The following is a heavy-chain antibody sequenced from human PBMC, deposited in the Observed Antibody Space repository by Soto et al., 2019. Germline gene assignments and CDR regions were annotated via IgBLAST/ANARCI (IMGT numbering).Heavy chain of an antibody. D-gene: IGHD3-16*01. V-gene: IGHV4-39*01. CDR1: GGSISSGAYY. CDR3: ARPLYTFPTSYSYSYMDV. CDR2: VSYTGRT. J-gene: IGHJ6*03. Sequence: QLQLQESGPGLVKPSETLSLTCIVSGGSISSGAYYWGWVRQPPGKGLEWIGSVSYTGRTYYNPSLRSRTTISIDTSKNQFSLRLTSVTAADTAVYLWARPLYTFPTSYSYSYMDVWGRGTTVTVS.